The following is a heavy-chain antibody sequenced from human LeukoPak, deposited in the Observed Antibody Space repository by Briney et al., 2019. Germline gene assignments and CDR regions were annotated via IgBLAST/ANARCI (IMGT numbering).Heavy chain of an antibody. CDR2: IYYSGTT. J-gene: IGHJ4*02. Sequence: PSETLSLTCTVSGGSISSGDYYWSWIRQPPGKGLERMRYIYYSGTTYYNPSLKSRVTISVDTSKNQFSLKLTSVAAADTAVYYCARGPYGSGSYYWGQGTLVTVSS. D-gene: IGHD3-10*01. CDR1: GGSISSGDYY. CDR3: ARGPYGSGSYY. V-gene: IGHV4-30-4*01.